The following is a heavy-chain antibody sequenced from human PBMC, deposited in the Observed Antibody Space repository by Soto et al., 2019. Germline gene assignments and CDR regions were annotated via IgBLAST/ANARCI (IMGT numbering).Heavy chain of an antibody. D-gene: IGHD6-19*01. J-gene: IGHJ4*02. V-gene: IGHV1-69*01. CDR1: GGTFSTYA. CDR2: IIPLFGTA. CDR3: ARPKGTYSSGYYYFDF. Sequence: QVQLEQSGGEVKQPGSSVRVSCKTSGGTFSTYAINWVLQAPGQGLEWMGAIIPLFGTADYSQKFQGRVTITADESTSTAYMELSSLRFDDTAVYFCARPKGTYSSGYYYFDFWGQGTLVTVSS.